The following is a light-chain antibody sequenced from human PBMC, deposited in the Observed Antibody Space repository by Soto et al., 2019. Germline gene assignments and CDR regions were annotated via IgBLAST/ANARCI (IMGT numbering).Light chain of an antibody. CDR3: QQYNNWPPWT. Sequence: EIVMTQSPAALSVSPGERATLSCKASQTVRSNLAWYQQKPGQAPRLLIYNASTRATGIPARFSGSGSGTDFTLTISSLQSVDFAVYYCQQYNNWPPWTFGQGTKVESK. CDR1: QTVRSN. CDR2: NAS. J-gene: IGKJ1*01. V-gene: IGKV3-15*01.